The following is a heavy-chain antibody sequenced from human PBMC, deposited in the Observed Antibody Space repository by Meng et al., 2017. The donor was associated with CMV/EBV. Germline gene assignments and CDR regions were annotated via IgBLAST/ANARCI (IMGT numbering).Heavy chain of an antibody. V-gene: IGHV2-5*01. J-gene: IGHJ3*02. CDR1: GFSLSSTGVG. D-gene: IGHD5/OR15-5a*01. Sequence: SGPTLVKPTQTLTLTCTFSGFSLSSTGVGVGWIRQPPGKALEWLTLLYWNNDERYSPSPKSRLSITKDTSKNQVVLTMTNMDPVDTGTYYCAHRDVSRAFDIWGQGTMVTVSS. CDR2: LYWNNDE. CDR3: AHRDVSRAFDI.